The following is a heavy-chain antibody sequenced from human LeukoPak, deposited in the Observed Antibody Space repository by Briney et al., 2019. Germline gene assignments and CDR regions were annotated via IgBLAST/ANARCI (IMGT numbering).Heavy chain of an antibody. CDR3: AKMISTAGTTGGDYFDY. CDR1: GFIVTNNY. D-gene: IGHD6-13*01. Sequence: PGGSLRLSCAASGFIVTNNYMSWVPPAPGKGLEWVSVIYSGGTAYYADSAKGRFSISRDHSKNTLYLQMNRLRAEDTAVYYCAKMISTAGTTGGDYFDYWGQGTLVTVSS. V-gene: IGHV3-53*01. J-gene: IGHJ4*02. CDR2: IYSGGTA.